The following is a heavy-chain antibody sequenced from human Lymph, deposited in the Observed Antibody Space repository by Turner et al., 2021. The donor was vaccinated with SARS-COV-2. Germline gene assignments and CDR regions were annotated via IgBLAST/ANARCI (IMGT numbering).Heavy chain of an antibody. CDR1: GFTFSTYS. Sequence: EVQLVESGGGLVKPGGSLRLSCAASGFTFSTYSMNWVRQAPGKGLEGISSISSSSSYIYYADSVKGRFTISRDDAKNSLYLQMNSMRAEDTAVYYCARDIPTTADYCDYWGQGTLVTVSS. CDR2: ISSSSSYI. CDR3: ARDIPTTADYCDY. J-gene: IGHJ4*02. D-gene: IGHD4-17*01. V-gene: IGHV3-21*01.